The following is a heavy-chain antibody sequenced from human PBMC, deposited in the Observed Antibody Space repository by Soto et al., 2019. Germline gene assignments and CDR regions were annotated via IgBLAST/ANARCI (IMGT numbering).Heavy chain of an antibody. CDR2: TYYRSKWYN. CDR1: GDSVSGNSAA. Sequence: SQTLSLTCAISGDSVSGNSAAWNWIRQSPSRGLEWLGRTYYRSKWYNDYAVSVKSRITINPDTSKNQFSLQLNSVTPEDTAVYYCARDRGYDYVWGSYRSPKTFDYWGQGTXVTVSS. CDR3: ARDRGYDYVWGSYRSPKTFDY. J-gene: IGHJ4*02. D-gene: IGHD3-16*02. V-gene: IGHV6-1*01.